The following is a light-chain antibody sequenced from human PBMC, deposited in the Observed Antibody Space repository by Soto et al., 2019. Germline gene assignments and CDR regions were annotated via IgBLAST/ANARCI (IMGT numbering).Light chain of an antibody. Sequence: PGERATLSCWASQSLRSSYLAWYQRKPGQAPRLLIYDASNRATGIPARFSGSGSGTDFTLTISSLEPEDFAVYYCQQRSNWPTFGQGTRLEIK. J-gene: IGKJ5*01. CDR3: QQRSNWPT. V-gene: IGKV3-11*01. CDR2: DAS. CDR1: QSLRSSY.